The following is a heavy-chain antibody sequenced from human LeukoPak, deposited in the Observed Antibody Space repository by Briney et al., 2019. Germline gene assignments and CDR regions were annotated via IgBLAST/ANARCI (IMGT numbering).Heavy chain of an antibody. D-gene: IGHD3-3*01. CDR2: IYYSGST. CDR1: GGSISSSSYY. V-gene: IGHV4-39*07. J-gene: IGHJ4*02. CDR3: ARGKGDFWSGYYTHEYYFDY. Sequence: SETLSLTCTVSGGSISSSSYYWGWIRQPPGKGLEWIGSIYYSGSTYYNPSLKSRVTISVDTSKNQFSLKLSSVTAADTAVYYCARGKGDFWSGYYTHEYYFDYWGQGTLVTVSS.